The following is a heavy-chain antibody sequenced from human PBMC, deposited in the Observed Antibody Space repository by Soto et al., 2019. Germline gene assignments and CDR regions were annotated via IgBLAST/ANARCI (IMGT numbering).Heavy chain of an antibody. CDR2: IYYSGST. CDR1: GGSISSSSYY. J-gene: IGHJ4*02. CDR3: ASYRSVATGLGVNY. V-gene: IGHV4-39*01. Sequence: SETLSLTCTVSGGSISSSSYYWGWIRQPPGKGLEWIGSIYYSGSTYYNPSLKSRVTISVDTSKNQFSLKLSSVTAADTAVYYCASYRSVATGLGVNYWGQGTLVTVSS. D-gene: IGHD5-12*01.